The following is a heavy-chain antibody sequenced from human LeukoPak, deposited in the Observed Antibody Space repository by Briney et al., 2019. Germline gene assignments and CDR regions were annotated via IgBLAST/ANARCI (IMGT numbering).Heavy chain of an antibody. V-gene: IGHV3-23*01. D-gene: IGHD3-3*01. Sequence: PGGSLRLSCAASGFTFSSYAMSWVRQAPGKGLEWVSAISGSGGSTYYADSVKGRFTISRYKSKNTLYLQMNSLRAEDTAVYYCATYYDFWSGYYFDYWGQGTLVTVSS. CDR3: ATYYDFWSGYYFDY. CDR2: ISGSGGST. CDR1: GFTFSSYA. J-gene: IGHJ4*02.